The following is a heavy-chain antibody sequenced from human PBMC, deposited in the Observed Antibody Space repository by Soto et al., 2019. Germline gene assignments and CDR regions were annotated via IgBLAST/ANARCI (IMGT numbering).Heavy chain of an antibody. CDR3: AKVTFSGDYYYSYGMDV. Sequence: GGSLRLSCSASGFTFSAYGMHWVRQAPGKGLEWVAVTSYDGSTNFYADSLRGRFTISRDNSQNTLYLQMNSLRAEDTAVYYCAKVTFSGDYYYSYGMDVWGQGTTVTVSS. CDR2: TSYDGSTN. D-gene: IGHD1-26*01. V-gene: IGHV3-30*18. J-gene: IGHJ6*02. CDR1: GFTFSAYG.